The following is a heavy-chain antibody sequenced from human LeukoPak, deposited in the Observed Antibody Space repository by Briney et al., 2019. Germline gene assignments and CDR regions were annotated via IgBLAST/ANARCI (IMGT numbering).Heavy chain of an antibody. CDR1: GYTFTGYY. V-gene: IGHV1-2*02. J-gene: IGHJ4*02. D-gene: IGHD2-21*02. CDR2: INPNSGGT. CDR3: ARALAYCGGDCYFDY. Sequence: ASVKVSCKASGYTFTGYYMHWVRQAPGQGLEWMGWINPNSGGTNYAQKFQGRVTMTRDTSTSTAYMELSRLRSDDTAVYYCARALAYCGGDCYFDYWGQGTLVTVSS.